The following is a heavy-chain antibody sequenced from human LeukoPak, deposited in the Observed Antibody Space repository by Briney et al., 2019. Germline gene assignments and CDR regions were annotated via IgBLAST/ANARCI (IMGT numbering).Heavy chain of an antibody. V-gene: IGHV1-2*02. CDR2: INPNSGNT. D-gene: IGHD6-19*01. CDR3: ARDGLDGMDSFDI. CDR1: EYTFTAYY. J-gene: IGHJ3*02. Sequence: ASVKGSCKTSEYTFTAYYMHWVRQAPGHGLEWMGWINPNSGNTNYAHKFQGRVTMTRDTAIRTAYMELSTLSSDDTAVYYCARDGLDGMDSFDIWGQGTLVTVSP.